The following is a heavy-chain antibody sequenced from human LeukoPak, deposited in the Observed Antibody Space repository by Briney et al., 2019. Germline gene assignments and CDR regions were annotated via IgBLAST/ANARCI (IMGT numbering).Heavy chain of an antibody. J-gene: IGHJ6*02. Sequence: GGSLRLSCAASGFTFSSHAMHWVRQAPGKGLDWVALISRDGTNTYYADSVKGRFTLSRDNSKNTLFLQLNSLTPDDTALYSCARGKQQLDYFYYYGLDVWGQGTPVIVSS. CDR2: ISRDGTNT. CDR3: ARGKQQLDYFYYYGLDV. CDR1: GFTFSSHA. V-gene: IGHV3-30*04. D-gene: IGHD6-13*01.